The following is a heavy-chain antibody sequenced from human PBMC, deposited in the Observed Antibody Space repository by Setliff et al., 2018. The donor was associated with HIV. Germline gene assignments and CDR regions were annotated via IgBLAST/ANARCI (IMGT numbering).Heavy chain of an antibody. Sequence: ASVKVSCKASGYSLSTYAISWVRQAPGQGLEWMGWIDSNNGNRNFAQKFRGRVTMTTDISTNTAYMEVRSLRSDDTAVYYCARDVGRDGYCFDHWGQGTLVTVSS. V-gene: IGHV1-18*01. J-gene: IGHJ4*02. CDR3: ARDVGRDGYCFDH. D-gene: IGHD2-15*01. CDR2: IDSNNGNR. CDR1: GYSLSTYA.